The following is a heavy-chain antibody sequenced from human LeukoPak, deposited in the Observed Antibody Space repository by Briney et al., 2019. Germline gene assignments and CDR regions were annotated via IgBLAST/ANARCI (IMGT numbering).Heavy chain of an antibody. CDR2: INAGNGNT. D-gene: IGHD3-10*01. CDR1: GYTFTSYA. V-gene: IGHV1-3*01. CDR3: ARDVGYGSGSYSPYYYYGMDV. J-gene: IGHJ6*02. Sequence: GASVEVSCKASGYTFTSYAMHWVRQAPGQRLEWMGWINAGNGNTKYSQKFQGRVTITRDTSASTAYMELSSLRSEDTAVYYCARDVGYGSGSYSPYYYYGMDVWGQGTTVTVSS.